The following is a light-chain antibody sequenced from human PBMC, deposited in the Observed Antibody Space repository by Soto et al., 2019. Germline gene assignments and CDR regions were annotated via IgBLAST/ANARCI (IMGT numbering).Light chain of an antibody. V-gene: IGKV3-20*01. Sequence: EIVLTQAPGTLSLSPGERATLACRASQSVSSSYLAWYQQKPGQAPRLLIYGASSRATGIPDRFSGRGSVTDFTLTISRLEPEDFAVYYCQQYGSSHPFTFGGGTKVEIK. CDR2: GAS. CDR1: QSVSSSY. CDR3: QQYGSSHPFT. J-gene: IGKJ4*01.